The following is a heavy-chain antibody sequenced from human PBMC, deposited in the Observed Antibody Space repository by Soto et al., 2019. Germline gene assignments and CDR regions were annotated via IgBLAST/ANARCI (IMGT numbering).Heavy chain of an antibody. CDR1: GGTLSSYA. D-gene: IGHD2-15*01. CDR3: ARGVGYCSGGSCYFDY. CDR2: IIPIFGTA. V-gene: IGHV1-69*13. Sequence: GASVKVSCKASGGTLSSYAISWVRQAPGQGLEWMGGIIPIFGTANYAQKFQGRVTITADESTSTAYMELSSLRSEDTAVYYCARGVGYCSGGSCYFDYWGQGTLVTVSS. J-gene: IGHJ4*02.